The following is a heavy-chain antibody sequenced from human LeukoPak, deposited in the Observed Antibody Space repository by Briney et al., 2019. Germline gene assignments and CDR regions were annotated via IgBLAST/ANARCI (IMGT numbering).Heavy chain of an antibody. J-gene: IGHJ6*03. V-gene: IGHV4-59*01. D-gene: IGHD3-9*01. CDR3: ARSGYFDPYYMDV. CDR1: GGSISSYY. Sequence: SETLSLTCTVSGGSISSYYWSWIRQPPGKGLEWIGYIYYSGNTNYNPSPKSRVTISVDTSKNQFSLKLSSVTAADTAVYYCARSGYFDPYYMDVWGKGTTVTISS. CDR2: IYYSGNT.